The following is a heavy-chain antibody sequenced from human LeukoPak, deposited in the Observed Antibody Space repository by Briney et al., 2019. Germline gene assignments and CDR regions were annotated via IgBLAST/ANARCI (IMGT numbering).Heavy chain of an antibody. CDR1: GFTFSSYS. Sequence: GGSLRLSCAASGFTFSSYSMNWVRQAPGKGLEGVSSISSSSSYIYYADSVKGRFTISRDNAKNSLYLQMNSLRAEDTAAYYCARDVDHYYGSGSLDYWGQGTLVTVSS. D-gene: IGHD3-10*01. V-gene: IGHV3-21*01. J-gene: IGHJ4*02. CDR2: ISSSSSYI. CDR3: ARDVDHYYGSGSLDY.